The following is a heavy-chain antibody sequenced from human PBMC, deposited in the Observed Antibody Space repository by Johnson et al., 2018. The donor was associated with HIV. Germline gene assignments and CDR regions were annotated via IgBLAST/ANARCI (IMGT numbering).Heavy chain of an antibody. CDR3: ARDGPLGCSGYGRDDAFDL. D-gene: IGHD5-12*01. CDR2: IRSQVYGETT. V-gene: IGHV3-49*04. CDR1: GFPFGDYA. Sequence: VQLVESGGGVVQPGRSLRLSCRASGFPFGDYAMSWVRQAPGKGLEWVGFIRSQVYGETTEYVASVQGRFTVSRDDSKSIAYLQMNSLKSEDTAVDYCARDGPLGCSGYGRDDAFDLWGQGTMVTVSS. J-gene: IGHJ3*01.